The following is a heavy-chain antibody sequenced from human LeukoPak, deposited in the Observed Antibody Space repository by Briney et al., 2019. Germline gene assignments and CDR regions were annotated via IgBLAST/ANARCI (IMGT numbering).Heavy chain of an antibody. J-gene: IGHJ4*02. CDR3: AKDRVQFGLFRIPFDY. CDR2: ISYDGSNK. V-gene: IGHV3-30*18. Sequence: GGSLRLSCAASGFTFSSYGMHWVRQAPGKGLEWVAVISYDGSNKYYADSVKGRFTISRDNSKNTLCLQMNSLRAEDTAVYYCAKDRVQFGLFRIPFDYWGQGTLVTVSS. D-gene: IGHD3-10*01. CDR1: GFTFSSYG.